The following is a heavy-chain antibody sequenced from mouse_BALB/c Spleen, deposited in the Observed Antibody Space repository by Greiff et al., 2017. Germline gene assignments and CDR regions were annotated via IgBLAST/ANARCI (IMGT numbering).Heavy chain of an antibody. Sequence: QVHVKQSGPGLVAPSQSLSITCTVSGFSLTGYGVNWVRQPPGKGLEWLGMIWGDGSTDYNSALKSRLSISKDNSKSQVFLKMNSLQTDDTARYYCARGRSYNYFDYWGQGTTLTVSS. J-gene: IGHJ2*01. CDR1: GFSLTGYG. V-gene: IGHV2-6-7*01. CDR3: ARGRSYNYFDY. CDR2: IWGDGST. D-gene: IGHD2-12*01.